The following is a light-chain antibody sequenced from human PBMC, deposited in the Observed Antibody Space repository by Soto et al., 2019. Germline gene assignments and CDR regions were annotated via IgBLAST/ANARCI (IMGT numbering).Light chain of an antibody. CDR3: QYYGSSRT. CDR1: QSVSTRS. Sequence: IVMTHAPATLSVSGVGGATGSFRASQSVSTRSLSWYQQKPGQAPRLLISGASSRAADIPDRFSGSGSGTDFTLPISRLEPEDFAVYYCQYYGSSRTFGQGTKVDIK. V-gene: IGKV3-20*01. J-gene: IGKJ1*01. CDR2: GAS.